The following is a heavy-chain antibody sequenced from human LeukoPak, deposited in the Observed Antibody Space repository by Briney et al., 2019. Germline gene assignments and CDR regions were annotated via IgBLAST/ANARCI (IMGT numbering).Heavy chain of an antibody. Sequence: GGSLRLSCAASGFTVSSNYMTWVRQAPGKGLEWVSVIYSGGSTYYADSVKGRFTISRDNSKNTLYLQMNRLRADDTAVYYCAKGLGDADYYFDYWGQGTLVTVSS. CDR1: GFTVSSNY. V-gene: IGHV3-53*01. J-gene: IGHJ4*02. CDR3: AKGLGDADYYFDY. CDR2: IYSGGST. D-gene: IGHD3-10*01.